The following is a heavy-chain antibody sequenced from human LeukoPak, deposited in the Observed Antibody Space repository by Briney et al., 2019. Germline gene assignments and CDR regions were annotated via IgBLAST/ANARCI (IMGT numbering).Heavy chain of an antibody. J-gene: IGHJ3*02. CDR3: ARDAEGIDAFDI. CDR1: GFSFSNYA. CDR2: IYSGGST. V-gene: IGHV3-66*01. Sequence: GGSLRLSCAASGFSFSNYAMSWVRQAPGKGLEWVSVIYSGGSTYYADSVKGRFTISRDNSKNTLYFQMNSLRAEDTAVYYCARDAEGIDAFDIWGQGTMVTVSS.